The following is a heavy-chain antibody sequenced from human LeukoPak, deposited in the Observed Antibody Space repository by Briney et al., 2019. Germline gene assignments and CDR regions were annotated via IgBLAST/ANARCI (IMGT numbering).Heavy chain of an antibody. J-gene: IGHJ4*02. CDR2: IYSDNT. Sequence: GGSLRHSCAASGFTFSSYWMHWVRQAPGKGLEWVSFIYSDNTHYSDSVKGRFTISRDNSKNTLYLQMNSLRAEDTAVYYCAKDDAWLRFGEWSQGTLVTVSS. D-gene: IGHD3-10*01. V-gene: IGHV3-53*01. CDR3: AKDDAWLRFGE. CDR1: GFTFSSYW.